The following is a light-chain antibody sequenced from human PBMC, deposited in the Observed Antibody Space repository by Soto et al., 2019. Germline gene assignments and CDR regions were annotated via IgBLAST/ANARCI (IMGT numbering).Light chain of an antibody. V-gene: IGKV3D-15*01. CDR3: LQHNSYPLT. CDR2: GVS. Sequence: EIVLTQSPATLSLSPGETATLSCRASQSVRSHLAWFQQKPGQAPRLLMYGVSTRATGMPARFSGSGSGTEFTLIISSLQPEDFATYYCLQHNSYPLTFGGGTKVEIK. CDR1: QSVRSH. J-gene: IGKJ4*01.